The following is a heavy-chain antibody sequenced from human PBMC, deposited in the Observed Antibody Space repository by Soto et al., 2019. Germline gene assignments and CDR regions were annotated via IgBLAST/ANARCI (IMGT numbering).Heavy chain of an antibody. J-gene: IGHJ6*03. V-gene: IGHV1-18*01. CDR2: ISAYNGGT. CDR3: ARAALHYYYYYMDV. Sequence: ASVKVSCKASGYTFTSHGISWARQAPGQGLEWMGWISAYNGGTNYAQKFQGWVTMTRDTSISTAYMELSRLRSDDTAVYYCARAALHYYYYYMDVWGKGTTVTVSS. CDR1: GYTFTSHG.